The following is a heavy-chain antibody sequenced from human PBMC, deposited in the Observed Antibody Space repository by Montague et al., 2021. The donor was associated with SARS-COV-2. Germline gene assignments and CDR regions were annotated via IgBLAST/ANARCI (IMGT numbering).Heavy chain of an antibody. Sequence: SETLSLTCAVYGGSFSDYYWSWIRQPPGKGLGWIGEINHSGSTXXXPSXXXRVTISVDTSKNQFSLKLSSVTAADTAVYYCARFLRRVVPAATGHWEKNYYYYYMDVWGKGTTVTVSS. CDR2: INHSGST. D-gene: IGHD2-2*01. CDR1: GGSFSDYY. J-gene: IGHJ6*03. CDR3: ARFLRRVVPAATGHWEKNYYYYYMDV. V-gene: IGHV4-34*01.